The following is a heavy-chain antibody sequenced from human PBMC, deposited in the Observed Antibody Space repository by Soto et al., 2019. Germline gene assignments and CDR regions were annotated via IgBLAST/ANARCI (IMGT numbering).Heavy chain of an antibody. CDR2: ISYDGSNK. J-gene: IGHJ6*02. CDR1: GFTFSSYA. CDR3: ASDSGNSSSHSYCYDGMDV. Sequence: QVQLVESGGGVVQPGRSLRLSCAASGFTFSSYAMHWVRQAPGKGLEWVAVISYDGSNKYYAESVKGRFTISRDNSKNTLYLQRHSLRAEDTAVYYCASDSGNSSSHSYCYDGMDVLAQGTTVTVSS. D-gene: IGHD6-6*01. V-gene: IGHV3-30-3*01.